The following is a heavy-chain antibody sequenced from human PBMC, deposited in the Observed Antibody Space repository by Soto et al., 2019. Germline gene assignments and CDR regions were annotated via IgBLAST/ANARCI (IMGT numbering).Heavy chain of an antibody. CDR3: ARDRRGYCSGGSCFQQYGMDV. Sequence: GASVKVSCKASGYTFTSYYMHWVRQAPEQGLEWMGIINPSGGSTSYAQKFQGRVTMTRDTSTSTVYMELSSLRSEDTAVYYCARDRRGYCSGGSCFQQYGMDVWGQGTTVTVSS. CDR2: INPSGGST. J-gene: IGHJ6*02. D-gene: IGHD2-15*01. CDR1: GYTFTSYY. V-gene: IGHV1-46*01.